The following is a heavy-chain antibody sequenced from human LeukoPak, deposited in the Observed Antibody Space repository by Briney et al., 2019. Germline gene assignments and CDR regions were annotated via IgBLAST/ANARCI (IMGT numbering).Heavy chain of an antibody. Sequence: GMSVTLSCAACRFTFSHFGMQWPPQATGKGLVGVTFLWHDESNKYYADYVKVRFTISRDNCKNTLYLQMNSLRAEDTAVYYCARDPLIVVVPAALYRSYYYYGMDVWGQGTTVSVSS. D-gene: IGHD2-2*01. J-gene: IGHJ6*02. CDR2: LWHDESNK. V-gene: IGHV3-33*01. CDR1: RFTFSHFG. CDR3: ARDPLIVVVPAALYRSYYYYGMDV.